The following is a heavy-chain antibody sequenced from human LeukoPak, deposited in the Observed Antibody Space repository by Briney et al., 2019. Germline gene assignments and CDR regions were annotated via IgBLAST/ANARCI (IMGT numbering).Heavy chain of an antibody. Sequence: MPSETLSLTCAVYSGSFSGYHWSWIRQPPGKGLEWLGEINHNGSTNYNPSLKSRVTISVDTSKNQFSLKLSSVTAADTAVYCCASTRFRYYFDHWGQGTLVTVSS. CDR3: ASTRFRYYFDH. D-gene: IGHD3-3*01. CDR2: INHNGST. CDR1: SGSFSGYH. J-gene: IGHJ4*02. V-gene: IGHV4-34*01.